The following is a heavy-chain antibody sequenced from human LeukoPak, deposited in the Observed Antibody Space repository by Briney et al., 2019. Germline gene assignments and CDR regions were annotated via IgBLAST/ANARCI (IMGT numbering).Heavy chain of an antibody. CDR3: ARGPTGESDY. Sequence: TSETLYLTCSVSGGSISSYYWSWIRQPPGKGLEWIGYIYYSGSTNYNPSLKSRVTISVDTSKNQFSLKLSSVTAADTAVYYCARGPTGESDYWGQGTLVTVSS. J-gene: IGHJ4*02. D-gene: IGHD7-27*01. CDR2: IYYSGST. V-gene: IGHV4-59*08. CDR1: GGSISSYY.